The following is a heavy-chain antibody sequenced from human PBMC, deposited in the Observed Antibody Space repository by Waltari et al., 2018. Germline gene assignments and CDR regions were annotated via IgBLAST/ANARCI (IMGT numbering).Heavy chain of an antibody. V-gene: IGHV3-9*01. CDR3: AKARDYGDYRNAFDV. D-gene: IGHD4-17*01. CDR2: INWNSRTI. Sequence: EFQLVESGGGLAQPGRSLRLSCAASGFTFDDLGMPWVRQAPGKGLEWVAGINWNSRTIGYADSVKGRFTISRENAKSSLSLQMNSLRPEDTDLYYCAKARDYGDYRNAFDVWGQGTLVTVS. CDR1: GFTFDDLG. J-gene: IGHJ3*01.